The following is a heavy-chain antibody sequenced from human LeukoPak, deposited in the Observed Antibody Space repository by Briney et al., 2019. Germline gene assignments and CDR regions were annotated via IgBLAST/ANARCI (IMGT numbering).Heavy chain of an antibody. CDR1: GFTFNIYT. CDR3: ASPNEWLLLGGFDY. CDR2: ISYDGSDK. Sequence: PGGSLRLSCAASGFTFNIYTMYWVRQVPGKGLEWVATISYDGSDKYYADSVKGRFIISRDNSNDTVYLQMNSLRADDTAIYYCASPNEWLLLGGFDYWGQGTLVIVSS. D-gene: IGHD3-22*01. V-gene: IGHV3-30*03. J-gene: IGHJ4*02.